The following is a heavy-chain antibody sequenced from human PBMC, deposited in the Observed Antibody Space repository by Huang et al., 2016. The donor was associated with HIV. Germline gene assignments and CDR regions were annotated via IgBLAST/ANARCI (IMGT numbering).Heavy chain of an antibody. CDR3: ARDPKYHRIGYYRQRRGIDV. D-gene: IGHD3-22*01. Sequence: QAQLMQSGPGVKKPGASVKVSCKTSGYSFTDYGITWVRQAPGQGPEWVGWISAFNGDTEIAQRIQGRVTLTTDTSTSMAYMELRGLRFDDTAVYFCARDPKYHRIGYYRQRRGIDVWGQGTMVSVSS. CDR2: ISAFNGDT. J-gene: IGHJ3*01. CDR1: GYSFTDYG. V-gene: IGHV1-18*01.